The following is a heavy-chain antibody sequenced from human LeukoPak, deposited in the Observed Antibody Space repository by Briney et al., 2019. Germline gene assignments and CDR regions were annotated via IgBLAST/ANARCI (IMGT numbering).Heavy chain of an antibody. V-gene: IGHV3-30*18. CDR3: ANSAFDY. J-gene: IGHJ4*02. CDR2: ISYDGSNK. Sequence: GGSLRLSCAASGFTFSSYGMHWVRQAPGKGLEWVAVISYDGSNKYYADSVKGRFTISRDNSKNTLYLQMNSLRAEGTAVYYCANSAFDYWGQGTLVTVSS. CDR1: GFTFSSYG.